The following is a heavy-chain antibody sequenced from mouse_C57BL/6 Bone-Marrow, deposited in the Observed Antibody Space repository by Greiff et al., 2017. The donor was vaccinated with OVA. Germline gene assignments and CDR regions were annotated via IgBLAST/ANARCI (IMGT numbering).Heavy chain of an antibody. CDR2: IDPNSGGT. CDR1: GYTFTSYW. J-gene: IGHJ3*01. CDR3: SSPLTAQATEGFAY. V-gene: IGHV1-72*01. D-gene: IGHD3-2*02. Sequence: QVQLQQPGAELVKPGASVKLSCKASGYTFTSYWMHWVKQRPGRGLEWIGRIDPNSGGTKYNEKFKSKATLTVDKPSSTAYMQLSSLTSEDSAVYYCSSPLTAQATEGFAYWGQGTLVTVSA.